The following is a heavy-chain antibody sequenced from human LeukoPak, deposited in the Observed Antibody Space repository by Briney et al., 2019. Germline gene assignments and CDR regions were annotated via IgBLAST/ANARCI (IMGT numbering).Heavy chain of an antibody. V-gene: IGHV4-4*07. CDR1: GGSISSYY. J-gene: IGHJ6*03. CDR2: IYTSGST. D-gene: IGHD1-7*01. CDR3: ARINCNYVEGYYYYMDV. Sequence: SETLSLTCTVSGGSISSYYWSWIRQPAGKGLEWIGRIYTSGSTNYNPSLKSRVTMSVDTSKNQFSLKLSSVTAADTAVYYCARINCNYVEGYYYYMDVWGKGTTVTVSS.